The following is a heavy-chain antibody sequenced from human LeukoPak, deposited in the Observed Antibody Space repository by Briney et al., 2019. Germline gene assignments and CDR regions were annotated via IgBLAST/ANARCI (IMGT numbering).Heavy chain of an antibody. CDR2: IRGSGGST. J-gene: IGHJ4*02. V-gene: IGHV3-23*01. D-gene: IGHD3-22*01. CDR1: GFSFSSDA. Sequence: AGSLRLSCAASGFSFSSDAMSWVRQAPREGQEWVSAIRGSGGSTYYADSVKGRFTISRDNSKNTLYLQMNSLRAEDTAVYYCAKAPKGYYDSHDYWGQGTLVTVSS. CDR3: AKAPKGYYDSHDY.